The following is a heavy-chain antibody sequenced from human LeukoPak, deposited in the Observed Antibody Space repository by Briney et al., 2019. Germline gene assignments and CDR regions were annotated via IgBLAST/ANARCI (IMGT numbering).Heavy chain of an antibody. CDR2: IYSDNT. D-gene: IGHD4/OR15-4a*01. CDR3: ARRAGAYSHPHDY. J-gene: IGHJ4*02. CDR1: GFTVSTNS. Sequence: GGSLRLSCTVSGFTVSTNSMSWVRQAPGKGLEWVSFIYSDNTHYSDSVKGRFTISRDNSKNTLYLQMNSLRAEDTAVYYCARRAGAYSHPHDYWGQGTLVTVSS. V-gene: IGHV3-53*01.